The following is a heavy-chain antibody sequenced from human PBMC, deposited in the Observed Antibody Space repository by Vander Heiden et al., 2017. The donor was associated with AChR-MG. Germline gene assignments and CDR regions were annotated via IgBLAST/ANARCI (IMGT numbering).Heavy chain of an antibody. CDR3: ATPSDILCSSTCGRYGMDV. CDR1: SFTFRSYR. J-gene: IGHJ6*02. Sequence: EVQLVESGGGLVQPGGSQRLYCVASSFTFRSYRLTWRRRAPGKGLDCVSYIRSSSVTIYYASSVNGRFTISRDNAKNSLYLQMNSLRDEDTAVYYCATPSDILCSSTCGRYGMDVWGQGTTVTVSS. CDR2: IRSSSVTI. D-gene: IGHD2-2*01. V-gene: IGHV3-48*02.